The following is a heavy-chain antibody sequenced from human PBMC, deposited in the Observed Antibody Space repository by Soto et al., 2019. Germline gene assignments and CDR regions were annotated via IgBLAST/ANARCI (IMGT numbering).Heavy chain of an antibody. D-gene: IGHD3-10*01. Sequence: WASVKVSCKASGYTFTSYGISWVRQAPGQGLEWMGWISAYNGNTNYAQKLQGRVTMTTDTSTSTAYMELRSLRSDDTAVYYCARDGLWFGELLSEYYFDYWGQGTLVTVSS. CDR2: ISAYNGNT. CDR3: ARDGLWFGELLSEYYFDY. V-gene: IGHV1-18*01. J-gene: IGHJ4*02. CDR1: GYTFTSYG.